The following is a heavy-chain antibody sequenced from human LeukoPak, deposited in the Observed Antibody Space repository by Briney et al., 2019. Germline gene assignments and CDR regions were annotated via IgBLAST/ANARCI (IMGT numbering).Heavy chain of an antibody. Sequence: PGGSLRLSCAASGFSGTDNYMSWVRQAPGKGLVWVSRINGDGSSTTYADSVKGRFTISRDNAKNTLYLQMNGLRAEDTAVYYCARDLVVTSGYWGQGTLVTVSS. CDR3: ARDLVVTSGY. J-gene: IGHJ4*02. V-gene: IGHV3-74*01. CDR1: GFSGTDNY. D-gene: IGHD2-2*01. CDR2: INGDGSST.